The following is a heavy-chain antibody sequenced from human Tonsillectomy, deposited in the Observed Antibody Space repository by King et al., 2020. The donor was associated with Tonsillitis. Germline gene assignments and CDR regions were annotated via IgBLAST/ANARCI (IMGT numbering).Heavy chain of an antibody. J-gene: IGHJ4*02. Sequence: VQLVESGGGVVQPGRSLRLSCAASGFTFSTYAMHWVRQAPGKGLEWMAVISYDGSSGYYADSVKGRFSLSRDNSKHTLYLQMNGLRPEDTAVYYCARVKEPLQLVTGYFDYWGQGTLVTVSS. CDR3: ARVKEPLQLVTGYFDY. CDR1: GFTFSTYA. V-gene: IGHV3-30-3*01. D-gene: IGHD6-13*01. CDR2: ISYDGSSG.